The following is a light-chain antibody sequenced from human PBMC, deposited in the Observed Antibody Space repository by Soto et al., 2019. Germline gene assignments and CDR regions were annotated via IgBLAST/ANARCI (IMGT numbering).Light chain of an antibody. J-gene: IGKJ1*01. V-gene: IGKV3-15*01. Sequence: ELLMSQSPATLSVSPWERVSLSCLASQSVTNKLAWYQQRPGQPPRLLLYDASTRATGVPATFSGSGSGTDFTLTISSLQSEDLGVYYCLQYHYWPWTFGQGTKVDIK. CDR1: QSVTNK. CDR2: DAS. CDR3: LQYHYWPWT.